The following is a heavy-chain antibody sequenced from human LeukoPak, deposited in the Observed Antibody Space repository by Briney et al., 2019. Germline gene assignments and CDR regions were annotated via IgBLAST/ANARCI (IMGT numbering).Heavy chain of an antibody. CDR1: GDSISGSSYY. D-gene: IGHD2/OR15-2a*01. J-gene: IGHJ6*03. CDR3: ARGLPMTNDDYYYMDV. CDR2: IYYSGST. V-gene: IGHV4-39*07. Sequence: PSETLSLTCSVSGDSISGSSYYWGWIRQPPGKGLEWIGSIYYSGSTYYNPSLKSRVTISVDTSKNQFSLKLSSVTAADTAVYYCARGLPMTNDDYYYMDVWGKGTTVTVSS.